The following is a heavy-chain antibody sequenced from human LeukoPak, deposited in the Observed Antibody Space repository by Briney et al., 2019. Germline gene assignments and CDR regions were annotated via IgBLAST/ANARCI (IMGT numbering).Heavy chain of an antibody. CDR2: INHSGST. V-gene: IGHV4-34*01. D-gene: IGHD3-3*01. CDR1: GGSFSGYY. J-gene: IGHJ6*03. Sequence: SETLSLTFAVYGGSFSGYYWSWIRQPPGKGLKWIGEINHSGSTNYNPSLKSRVTISVDTSKNQFSLKLSSVTAADTAVYYCARRGYDFWSGYWTYYYYYMDVWGKGTTVTVSS. CDR3: ARRGYDFWSGYWTYYYYYMDV.